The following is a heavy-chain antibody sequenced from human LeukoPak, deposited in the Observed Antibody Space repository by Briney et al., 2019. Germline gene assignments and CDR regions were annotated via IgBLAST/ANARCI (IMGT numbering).Heavy chain of an antibody. J-gene: IGHJ5*02. D-gene: IGHD4-11*01. V-gene: IGHV3-21*01. CDR2: ISSSSSYI. CDR3: AREEMTTVPEINWFDP. Sequence: GGSLRLSCAASGFTFSSYSMNWVRQAPGKGLEWVSSISSSSSYIYYADSVKGRFTISRDNAKNSLYLQMNSLRAEDTAVYYCAREEMTTVPEINWFDPWGQGTLVTVSS. CDR1: GFTFSSYS.